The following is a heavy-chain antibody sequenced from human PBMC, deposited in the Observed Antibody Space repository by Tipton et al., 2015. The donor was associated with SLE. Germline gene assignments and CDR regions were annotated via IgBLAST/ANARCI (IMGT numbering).Heavy chain of an antibody. J-gene: IGHJ2*01. Sequence: TLSLTCTVSDGSISDYYWAWIRQPPGKGLEWIGFIYYSGSTYDNPSLKSRVTISVDTSANQFSLKLSSVTAADTAMYYCARPGGGTRGWYFDLWGRGTLVTVSS. CDR3: ARPGGGTRGWYFDL. V-gene: IGHV4-59*08. D-gene: IGHD4-23*01. CDR1: DGSISDYY. CDR2: IYYSGST.